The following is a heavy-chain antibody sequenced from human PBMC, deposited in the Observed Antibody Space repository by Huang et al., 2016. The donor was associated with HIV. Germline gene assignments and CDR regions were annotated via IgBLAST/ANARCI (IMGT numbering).Heavy chain of an antibody. J-gene: IGHJ3*02. Sequence: EVQLVESGGGLVQPGGSLRLSCAASGFTFSSYWMHWVRQAPGKGLVWLARINKDGSITTYADSVKGRITISRDNARNTMYLQMTTLSAGVTAVYYCARHRSSGGVEEAFDIWGPGTLVTVAS. V-gene: IGHV3-74*03. D-gene: IGHD2-8*02. CDR3: ARHRSSGGVEEAFDI. CDR1: GFTFSSYW. CDR2: INKDGSIT.